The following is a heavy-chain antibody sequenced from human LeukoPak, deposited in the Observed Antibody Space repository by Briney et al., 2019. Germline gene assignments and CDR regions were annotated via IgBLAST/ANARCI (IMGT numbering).Heavy chain of an antibody. Sequence: GESLKISCKGSGYTFTTYWIGWVRQMPGKGLEWMGIIYPGDSDPRYSPSFQGQVTISADKSTSTAYLQWSSLKASDTAIYYCARLVAGGYTYGYDCWGQGTLVTVSS. CDR3: ARLVAGGYTYGYDC. J-gene: IGHJ4*02. CDR2: IYPGDSDP. V-gene: IGHV5-51*01. D-gene: IGHD5-18*01. CDR1: GYTFTTYW.